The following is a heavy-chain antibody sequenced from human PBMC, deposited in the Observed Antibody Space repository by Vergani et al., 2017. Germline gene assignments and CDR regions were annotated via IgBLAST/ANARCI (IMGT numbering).Heavy chain of an antibody. D-gene: IGHD3-10*01. CDR3: ANIPGVWFGDREGGFDY. Sequence: VQLVESGGGLVQPGGSLRLSCAASGFNFGYYAMHWVRQAPGRGLEWVATISYDGTYEYYIESVKGRFTISRDNFKNTLSLQMNSLRPEDTALYYCANIPGVWFGDREGGFDYWGLGTLVTVSS. CDR2: ISYDGTYE. J-gene: IGHJ4*02. CDR1: GFNFGYYA. V-gene: IGHV3-30*04.